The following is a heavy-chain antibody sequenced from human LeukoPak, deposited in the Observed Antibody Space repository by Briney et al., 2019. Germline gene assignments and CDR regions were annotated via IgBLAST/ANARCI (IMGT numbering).Heavy chain of an antibody. CDR1: GYTFTDFG. V-gene: IGHV1-18*01. Sequence: ASVKVSCKTSGYTFTDFGMSWVRQAPGQGLEWMGWISAYSGDTNYAHNLQDRVTMTTDTSTSTAYMELRSLRSDDTAMYYCARGRPSDFWGQGTLVTVSS. D-gene: IGHD3-3*01. J-gene: IGHJ4*02. CDR2: ISAYSGDT. CDR3: ARGRPSDF.